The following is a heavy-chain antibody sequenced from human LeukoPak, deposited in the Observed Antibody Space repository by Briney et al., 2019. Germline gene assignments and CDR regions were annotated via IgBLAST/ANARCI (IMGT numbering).Heavy chain of an antibody. CDR3: ARGVDYVWGSYRYTPPDY. CDR1: GYTFTGYY. D-gene: IGHD3-16*02. J-gene: IGHJ4*02. CDR2: VNTNSGGT. V-gene: IGHV1-2*02. Sequence: GASVKVSCKASGYTFTGYYMHWVRQAPGQGLEWMGWVNTNSGGTNYAQKFQGRVTMTRDTSISTAYMELSRLRSDDTAVYYCARGVDYVWGSYRYTPPDYWGQGTLVTVSS.